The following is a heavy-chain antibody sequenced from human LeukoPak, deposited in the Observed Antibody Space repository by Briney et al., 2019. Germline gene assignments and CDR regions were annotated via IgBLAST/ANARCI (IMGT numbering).Heavy chain of an antibody. J-gene: IGHJ4*02. CDR2: IYYSGST. CDR3: ARTPGIAAAEFDY. V-gene: IGHV4-59*01. D-gene: IGHD6-13*01. CDR1: GGSFSGYY. Sequence: SETLSLTCAVYGGSFSGYYWSWIRQPPGKGLEWIGYIYYSGSTNYNPSLKSRVTISVDTSKNQFSLKLSSVTAADTAVYYCARTPGIAAAEFDYWGQGTLVTVSS.